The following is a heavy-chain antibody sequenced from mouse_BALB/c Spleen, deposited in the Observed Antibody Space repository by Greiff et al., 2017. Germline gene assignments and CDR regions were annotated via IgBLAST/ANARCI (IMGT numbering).Heavy chain of an antibody. D-gene: IGHD2-14*01. CDR3: AREGIYYRYGKFAY. Sequence: VKLMESGPGLVQPSQSLSITCTVSGFSLTSYGVHWVRQSPGKGLEWLGVIWSGGSTDYNAAFISRLSISKDNCKSQVFFKMNSLQANDTAIYYCAREGIYYRYGKFAYWSQGTLVTVSA. V-gene: IGHV2-2*02. CDR1: GFSLTSYG. J-gene: IGHJ3*01. CDR2: IWSGGST.